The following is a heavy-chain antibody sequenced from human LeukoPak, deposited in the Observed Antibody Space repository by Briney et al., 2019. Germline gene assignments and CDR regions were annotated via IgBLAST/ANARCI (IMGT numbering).Heavy chain of an antibody. CDR1: GFTFTNYA. J-gene: IGHJ4*02. CDR3: TKASAARCIGVFCYPFDH. V-gene: IGHV3-23*01. CDR2: TVGIGPDT. D-gene: IGHD2-15*01. Sequence: PGGSLRLSCAASGFTFTNYAMTWVRQAPGKGLEWVAATVGIGPDTHHADSVKGRFTISRDNSKNILYLQMNSLRVEDTAVYYCTKASAARCIGVFCYPFDHWGQGTLVTVSS.